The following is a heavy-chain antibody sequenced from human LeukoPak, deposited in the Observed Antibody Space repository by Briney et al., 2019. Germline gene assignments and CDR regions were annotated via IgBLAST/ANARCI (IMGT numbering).Heavy chain of an antibody. CDR2: MAHDETNR. J-gene: IGHJ4*02. D-gene: IGHD2-2*01. CDR3: ARDLLPGAPDYFDY. V-gene: IGHV3-30*04. Sequence: PGWSLTLSCAASGFTFGSYAMHWVRQAPGKGLEWVAVMAHDETNRFYADSVKGRFTISRDNSMNTLYLRMNSLRPEDTAVYFCARDLLPGAPDYFDYWGQGTLVTVSS. CDR1: GFTFGSYA.